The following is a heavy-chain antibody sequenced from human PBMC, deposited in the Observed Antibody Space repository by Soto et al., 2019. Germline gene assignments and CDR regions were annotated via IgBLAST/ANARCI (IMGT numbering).Heavy chain of an antibody. V-gene: IGHV1-24*01. J-gene: IGHJ4*02. CDR3: ATNPYSGSYYYFDY. D-gene: IGHD1-26*01. CDR2: FDPEDGET. Sequence: ASVKVSCKVSGYTLTELSMHWVRQAPGKGLEWMGGFDPEDGETIYAQKFQGRVTMTEDTSTHTAYMELSSLRSEDTAVYYCATNPYSGSYYYFDYWGQGTLVTVSS. CDR1: GYTLTELS.